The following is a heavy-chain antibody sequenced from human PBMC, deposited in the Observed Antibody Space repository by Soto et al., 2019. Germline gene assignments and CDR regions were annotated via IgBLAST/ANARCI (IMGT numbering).Heavy chain of an antibody. J-gene: IGHJ3*02. Sequence: EEQLVESGGGLVQPGGSLRVSCAASGFSFRSYAMNWVRQAPGKGLEWVSYISAGSGSIFYADSVKGRFTISRDDAKNSLYLQMNTLRGEDTAVYYCVRDDRWAFDIWGQGTMVTVSS. CDR2: ISAGSGSI. CDR1: GFSFRSYA. CDR3: VRDDRWAFDI. D-gene: IGHD3-22*01. V-gene: IGHV3-48*01.